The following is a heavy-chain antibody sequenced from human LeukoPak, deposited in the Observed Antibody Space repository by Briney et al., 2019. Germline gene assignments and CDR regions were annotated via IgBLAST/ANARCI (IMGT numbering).Heavy chain of an antibody. D-gene: IGHD6-19*01. CDR3: ARDAKQWLVDDAFDI. V-gene: IGHV1-2*02. CDR1: GYTFTSYD. CDR2: INPNSGGT. J-gene: IGHJ3*02. Sequence: GASVKVSCKASGYTFTSYDINWVRQAPGQGLEWMGWINPNSGGTNYAQKFQGRVTMTRDTSISTAYMELSRLRSDDTAVYHCARDAKQWLVDDAFDIWGQGTMVTVSS.